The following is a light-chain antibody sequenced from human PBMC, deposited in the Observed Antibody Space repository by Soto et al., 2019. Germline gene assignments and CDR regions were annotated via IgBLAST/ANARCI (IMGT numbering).Light chain of an antibody. CDR3: QQYGSSSWT. CDR1: QSVSSSY. CDR2: GTS. J-gene: IGKJ1*01. Sequence: EIVLTQSPGTLPLSPGERATLSCRASQSVSSSYLAWYQQKPGQAPRLLIYGTSSRATAIPDRFSGSGSGTDFTLTISRLEPEDFAVDYCQQYGSSSWTFGQGTKVAIK. V-gene: IGKV3-20*01.